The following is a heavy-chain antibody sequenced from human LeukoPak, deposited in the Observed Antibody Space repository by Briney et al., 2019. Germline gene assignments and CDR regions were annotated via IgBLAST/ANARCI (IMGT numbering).Heavy chain of an antibody. Sequence: GASVKVSCKGSGYTFNTYGIAWVRQAPGQGLEWMGWISANNGNANYAPKVQGRVTMTTDTSTSTAYMDLRSLRSDDTAVYYCARVFGWGVSQRNWFDPWGQGTLVTVSS. CDR1: GYTFNTYG. D-gene: IGHD3-10*01. CDR2: ISANNGNA. CDR3: ARVFGWGVSQRNWFDP. V-gene: IGHV1-18*01. J-gene: IGHJ5*02.